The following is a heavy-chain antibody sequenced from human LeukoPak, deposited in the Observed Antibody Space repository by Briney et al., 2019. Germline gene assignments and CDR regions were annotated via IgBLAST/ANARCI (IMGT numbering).Heavy chain of an antibody. J-gene: IGHJ4*02. V-gene: IGHV4-59*11. CDR3: VRSVDYFDNTGPHMMFDY. Sequence: PSQTLSLTCTVSGGSISGHHWTWIRQPPGTGLEWIGYFYDSGDFNYNPSLKSRVSMSVDMSKNQFFLKVNSVTAADTAVYHCVRSVDYFDNTGPHMMFDYWGQGSLVTVSS. CDR1: GGSISGHH. CDR2: FYDSGDF. D-gene: IGHD3-22*01.